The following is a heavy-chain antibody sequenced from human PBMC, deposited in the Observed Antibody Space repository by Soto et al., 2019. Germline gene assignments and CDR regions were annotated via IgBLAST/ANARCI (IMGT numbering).Heavy chain of an antibody. V-gene: IGHV3-7*01. D-gene: IGHD6-25*01. CDR1: GFTFSNYW. CDR3: AREKRANGYFDY. CDR2: IKQDGSEK. J-gene: IGHJ4*02. Sequence: EVQPVESGGGLVQPGGSLRLSCAASGFTFSNYWMSWVRQAPGKGLEWVANIKQDGSEKYYVDSVNGRFTISRDNAKNSLSLQMNSLRAEDTAVYYCAREKRANGYFDYWGQGTLVTVSS.